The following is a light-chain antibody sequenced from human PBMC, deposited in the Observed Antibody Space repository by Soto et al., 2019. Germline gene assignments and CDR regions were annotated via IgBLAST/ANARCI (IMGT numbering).Light chain of an antibody. V-gene: IGLV2-11*01. CDR1: SSDVGRYNF. CDR2: DVI. J-gene: IGLJ1*01. CDR3: CSYAGSYTHV. Sequence: ALTQPRSVSGSPGQSVTISCTGTSSDVGRYNFVSWYQQHPDKAPKLMIYDVIKRPSGVPDRFSGSKSGNTASLTIYGLQAEDEADYHCCSYAGSYTHVFGTGTKVTVL.